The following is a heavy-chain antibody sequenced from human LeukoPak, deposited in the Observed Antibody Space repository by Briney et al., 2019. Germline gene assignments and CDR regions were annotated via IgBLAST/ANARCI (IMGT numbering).Heavy chain of an antibody. CDR1: GFTFSSYA. D-gene: IGHD2-8*02. CDR2: IGSDGSGT. Sequence: GGSLRLSCVASGFTFSSYAMNWVRQAPGKGLEWVARIGSDGSGTTYADPVKGRFTISRDNSKNTLYLQMNSLRDEDAAVYHCTRVQAGRSGLMDVWGRGTTVTVSS. CDR3: TRVQAGRSGLMDV. J-gene: IGHJ6*02. V-gene: IGHV3-74*03.